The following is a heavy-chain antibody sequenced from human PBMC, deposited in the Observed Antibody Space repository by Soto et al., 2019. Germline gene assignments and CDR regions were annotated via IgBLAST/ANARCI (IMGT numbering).Heavy chain of an antibody. CDR1: GFTFSRHD. V-gene: IGHV3-48*03. CDR2: ISPSGNLK. Sequence: GGSLRLSYETSGFTFSRHDWNWVRQAPGKGLEWISYISPSGNLKTYADSVKGRFTVTRDNTKTSLFLQMDNLQVEDTAVYYGASDSPGVEDFDYWGLGTLVTVSS. D-gene: IGHD1-1*01. CDR3: ASDSPGVEDFDY. J-gene: IGHJ4*02.